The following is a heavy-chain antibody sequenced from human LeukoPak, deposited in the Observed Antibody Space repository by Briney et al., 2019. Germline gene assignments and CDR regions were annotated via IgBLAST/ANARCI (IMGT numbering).Heavy chain of an antibody. CDR3: AREYNWNPPDY. J-gene: IGHJ4*02. D-gene: IGHD1-1*01. Sequence: PGGSLRLSCAASGFTFSSHWMHWVRQAPGKGLVWVSRINSDGSITTYADSAQGRFTISRDNAKNTLYLQMNSLRVEDTAVYYCAREYNWNPPDYWGQGTLVTVSS. V-gene: IGHV3-74*01. CDR1: GFTFSSHW. CDR2: INSDGSIT.